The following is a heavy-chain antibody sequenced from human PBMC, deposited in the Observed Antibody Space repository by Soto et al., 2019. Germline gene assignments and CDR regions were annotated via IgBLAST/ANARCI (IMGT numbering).Heavy chain of an antibody. V-gene: IGHV4-39*01. CDR2: IYYSGST. D-gene: IGHD2-2*01. CDR3: ARQKTIVVVPAAMNPVDFDY. Sequence: QLQLQESGPGLVMPSETLSLTCTVSGGSISSSSYYWGWIRQPPGKGLEWIGSIYYSGSTYYNPSLKSRVTISVDTSKNQFSLKLSSVTAADTAVYYCARQKTIVVVPAAMNPVDFDYWGQGTLVTVSS. CDR1: GGSISSSSYY. J-gene: IGHJ4*02.